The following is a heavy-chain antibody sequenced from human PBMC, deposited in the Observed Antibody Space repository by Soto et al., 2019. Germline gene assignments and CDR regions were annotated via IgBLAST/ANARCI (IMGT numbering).Heavy chain of an antibody. CDR2: IAGNGGIL. CDR3: ARRQFFSFDS. Sequence: PGGSLRLSCVAPGFTFSNYVMSWVRQAPGKGLECVAAIAGNGGILYYTDSVKGRFSISRDNSKNTLHLQMNSLRAEDTAVYYCARRQFFSFDSWGQGTLVTVSS. J-gene: IGHJ4*02. V-gene: IGHV3-23*01. D-gene: IGHD6-19*01. CDR1: GFTFSNYV.